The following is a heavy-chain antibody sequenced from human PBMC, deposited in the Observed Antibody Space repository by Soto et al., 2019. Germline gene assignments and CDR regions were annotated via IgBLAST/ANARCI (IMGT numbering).Heavy chain of an antibody. Sequence: ASVKVSCKASGYTFTSYGISWVRQAPGQGLEWMGWISAYNGNTNYAQKLQGRVTMTTDTSTSTAYMELRSLRSDDTAVYYCARDGYFDWSFIFLSDAFDIWGKGTMVTVSS. CDR1: GYTFTSYG. CDR2: ISAYNGNT. V-gene: IGHV1-18*01. D-gene: IGHD3-9*01. J-gene: IGHJ3*02. CDR3: ARDGYFDWSFIFLSDAFDI.